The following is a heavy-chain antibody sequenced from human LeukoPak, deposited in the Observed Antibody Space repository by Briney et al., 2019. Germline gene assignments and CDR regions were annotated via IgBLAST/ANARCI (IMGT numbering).Heavy chain of an antibody. D-gene: IGHD3-22*01. Sequence: IHYSGSTNYNPSLKSRVTISVDTSKNQFSLKLSSVTAADTAVYYCARHRGDYYDSSGYYDYWGQGTLVTVSS. CDR2: IHYSGST. CDR3: ARHRGDYYDSSGYYDY. J-gene: IGHJ4*02. V-gene: IGHV4-59*08.